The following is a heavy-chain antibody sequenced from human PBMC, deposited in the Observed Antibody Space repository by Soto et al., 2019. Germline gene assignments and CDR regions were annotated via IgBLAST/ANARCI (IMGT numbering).Heavy chain of an antibody. CDR1: GFTFSSYA. CDR2: TSATGRSA. CDR3: AKATTAVSCFDF. D-gene: IGHD3-16*02. J-gene: IGHJ4*02. Sequence: DVQRLEPGGGLVQPGGYLRLSCAASGFTFSSYAMSWVRQAPGKGLEWGSATSATGRSAFYADSLKGRFTISRDKSKNTVFLQIDRLVTEDTAVYYCAKATTAVSCFDFWGQGTLVTVSS. V-gene: IGHV3-23*01.